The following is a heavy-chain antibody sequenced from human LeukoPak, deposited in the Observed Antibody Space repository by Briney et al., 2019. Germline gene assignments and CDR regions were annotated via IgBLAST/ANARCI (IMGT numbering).Heavy chain of an antibody. CDR3: ARVGCSYGRDAFDI. V-gene: IGHV4-34*01. Sequence: PSETLSLTCAVYGGSFSGYYWSWIRQPPGKGLEWIGEINHSGSTNYNPSLKSRVTISVDTSKNQFSLKLSSVTAADTAVYYCARVGCSYGRDAFDIWGQGTMVTVSS. D-gene: IGHD5-18*01. J-gene: IGHJ3*02. CDR2: INHSGST. CDR1: GGSFSGYY.